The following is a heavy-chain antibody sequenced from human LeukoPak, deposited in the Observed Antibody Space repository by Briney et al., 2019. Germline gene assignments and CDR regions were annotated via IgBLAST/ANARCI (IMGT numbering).Heavy chain of an antibody. CDR1: GDSISSSHW. D-gene: IGHD5-12*01. Sequence: SETLSLTCAVSGDSISSSHWWSWVRQAPGKGLEWLGEIYHSGNTNYNPSLKSRVAISLDKSSNHFSLRLTSVTAADTAVYYCARGLRGYSGYDPPARGYYFDYWGQGTLVTVSS. CDR2: IYHSGNT. J-gene: IGHJ4*02. V-gene: IGHV4/OR15-8*02. CDR3: ARGLRGYSGYDPPARGYYFDY.